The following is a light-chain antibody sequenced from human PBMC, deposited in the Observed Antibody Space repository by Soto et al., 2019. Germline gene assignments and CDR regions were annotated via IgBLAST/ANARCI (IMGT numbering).Light chain of an antibody. CDR3: QQYNSYSWT. Sequence: DIQMTQSPSTLPASVGDRVTISCLASQSISSWLAWYQQKPGKAPKLLIYDASSLESGVPSRFSGSGSGTEFTLTISSLQPDDFATYYCQQYNSYSWTFGQGTKVDIK. J-gene: IGKJ1*01. V-gene: IGKV1-5*01. CDR1: QSISSW. CDR2: DAS.